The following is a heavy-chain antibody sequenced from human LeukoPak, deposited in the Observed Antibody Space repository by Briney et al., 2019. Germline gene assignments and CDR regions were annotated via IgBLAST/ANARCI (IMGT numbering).Heavy chain of an antibody. V-gene: IGHV3-30*18. CDR3: ANAHYDFWSGYDY. J-gene: IGHJ4*02. D-gene: IGHD3-3*01. CDR1: GFTFSSYG. Sequence: GRTLRLSCAASGFTFSSYGMHWVRQAPGKGLEWVAVISYDGSNKYYADSVKGRFTISRDNSKNTLYLQMNSLRAEDTAVYYCANAHYDFWSGYDYWGQGTLVTVS. CDR2: ISYDGSNK.